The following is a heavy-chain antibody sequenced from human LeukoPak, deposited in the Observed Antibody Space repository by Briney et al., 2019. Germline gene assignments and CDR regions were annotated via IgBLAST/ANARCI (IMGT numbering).Heavy chain of an antibody. CDR2: ISYSGTT. J-gene: IGHJ5*02. D-gene: IGHD3-16*01. CDR1: GGSISSGSYF. V-gene: IGHV4-39*07. Sequence: PSETLSLTCSVSGGSISSGSYFWGWIRQPPGKGLEWIGSISYSGTTYFNPSFKSRVTISLDTSKNQFSLNLKSVTAADTAVYYCARAGWVLGWFDPWGQGTLVTVSS. CDR3: ARAGWVLGWFDP.